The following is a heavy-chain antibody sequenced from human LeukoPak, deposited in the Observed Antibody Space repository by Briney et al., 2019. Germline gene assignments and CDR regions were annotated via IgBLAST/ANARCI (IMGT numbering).Heavy chain of an antibody. CDR1: GFTFSSYA. CDR2: ISYDGSNK. CDR3: ATGGVTVGATSTFDY. Sequence: GGSLRLSCAASGFTFSSYAMSWVRQAPGKGLEWVAVISYDGSNKYYADSVKGRFTISRDNAKNSLYLQMNSLRAEDTAVYYCATGGVTVGATSTFDYWGQGTLVTVSS. J-gene: IGHJ4*02. D-gene: IGHD1-26*01. V-gene: IGHV3-30*03.